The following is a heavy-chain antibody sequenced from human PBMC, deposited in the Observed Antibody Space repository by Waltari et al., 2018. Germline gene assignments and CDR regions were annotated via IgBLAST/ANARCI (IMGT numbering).Heavy chain of an antibody. J-gene: IGHJ4*02. D-gene: IGHD6-13*01. CDR2: ISSSSSYI. Sequence: EVQLVESGGGLVQPGGSLRLSCAASGFTFSSYSMNWVRQAPGKGLEWVSSISSSSSYIYYADSVKGRFTISRDNAKNSLYLQMNSLRAEDTAVYYCARDRHSSSWSKPFDYWGQGTLVTVSS. CDR3: ARDRHSSSWSKPFDY. CDR1: GFTFSSYS. V-gene: IGHV3-21*01.